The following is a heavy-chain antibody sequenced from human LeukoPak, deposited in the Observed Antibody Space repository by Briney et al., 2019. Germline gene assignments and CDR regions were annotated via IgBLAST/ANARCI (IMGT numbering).Heavy chain of an antibody. Sequence: GGSLRLSCAASGFTFSSYEMNWVRQAPGKGLGWVSYISSSGSTIYYADSVKGRFTISRDNAKNSLYLQMNSLRAEDTAVYYCAREPDTAMEHPFDYWGQGTLVTVSS. J-gene: IGHJ4*02. D-gene: IGHD5-18*01. CDR1: GFTFSSYE. V-gene: IGHV3-48*03. CDR3: AREPDTAMEHPFDY. CDR2: ISSSGSTI.